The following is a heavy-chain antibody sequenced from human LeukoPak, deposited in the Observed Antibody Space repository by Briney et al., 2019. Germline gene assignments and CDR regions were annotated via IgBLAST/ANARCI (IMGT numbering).Heavy chain of an antibody. CDR2: IIPIFGTA. Sequence: SVKVSCKASGGTFSSYAISWVRQAPGQGLEWMGGIIPIFGTANYAQKFQGRVTITADESTSTAYMELSSLRSEDTAVYYCARDCVDDYGDLGGCWGQGTLVTVSS. CDR3: ARDCVDDYGDLGGC. CDR1: GGTFSSYA. D-gene: IGHD4-17*01. V-gene: IGHV1-69*13. J-gene: IGHJ4*02.